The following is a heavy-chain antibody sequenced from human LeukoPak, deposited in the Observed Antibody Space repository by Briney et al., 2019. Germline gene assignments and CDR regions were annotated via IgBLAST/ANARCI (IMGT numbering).Heavy chain of an antibody. CDR3: ARGRRDYGDFPFPDAFDI. CDR1: GVSISSGGYS. Sequence: SETLSLTCAVSGVSISSGGYSWSWIRQPPGKGLEWIGYIYHSGSTYYNPSLKSRVTISVDRSKNQFSLKLSSVTAADTAVYYCARGRRDYGDFPFPDAFDIWGQGTMVTVSS. D-gene: IGHD4-17*01. J-gene: IGHJ3*02. CDR2: IYHSGST. V-gene: IGHV4-30-2*01.